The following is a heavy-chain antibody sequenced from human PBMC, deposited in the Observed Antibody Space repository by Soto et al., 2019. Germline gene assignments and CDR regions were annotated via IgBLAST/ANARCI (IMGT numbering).Heavy chain of an antibody. Sequence: QVSESGGGLGQPGGSLRLSCTVSGLTFRSFAMSWVRQAPGKGLEWVSTISGSGAGTYYADSVKGRFTISRDNSKNTLYLQMNSLRAEDRAVYYCAKNKGLHLENYGFDYWGQGTLVTVSS. V-gene: IGHV3-23*01. CDR3: AKNKGLHLENYGFDY. CDR2: ISGSGAGT. D-gene: IGHD1-7*01. CDR1: GLTFRSFA. J-gene: IGHJ4*02.